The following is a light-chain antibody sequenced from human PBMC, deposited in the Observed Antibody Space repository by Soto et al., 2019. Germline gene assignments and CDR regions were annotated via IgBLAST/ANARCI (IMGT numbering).Light chain of an antibody. CDR2: EVS. V-gene: IGLV2-14*01. Sequence: QSVLTQPASVSGSPGQSITISCTGTSTDIGRYNYVSWYQQYPGKAPKVLIYEVSNRPSGVSSRFSGSKSGNTASLTISGLQADDGADYYCSSYTTSSPLLFGGGTQLTVL. J-gene: IGLJ2*01. CDR3: SSYTTSSPLL. CDR1: STDIGRYNY.